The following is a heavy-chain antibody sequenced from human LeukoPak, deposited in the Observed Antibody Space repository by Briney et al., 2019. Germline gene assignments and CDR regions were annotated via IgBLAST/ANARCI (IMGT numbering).Heavy chain of an antibody. J-gene: IGHJ6*02. V-gene: IGHV3-23*01. Sequence: PGGSLRLSCAASGFTFSSYAMSWVRQAPGKGLEWVSAISGSGGSTHYADSVKGRFTISRDNSKNTLYLQMNSLRAEDTAVYYCAKDYIPAGLLWFGEFTPYYYYGMDVWGQGTTVTVSS. CDR2: ISGSGGST. CDR3: AKDYIPAGLLWFGEFTPYYYYGMDV. CDR1: GFTFSSYA. D-gene: IGHD3-10*01.